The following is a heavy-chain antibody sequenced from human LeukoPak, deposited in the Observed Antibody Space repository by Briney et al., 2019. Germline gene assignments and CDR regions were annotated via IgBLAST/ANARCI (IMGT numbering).Heavy chain of an antibody. CDR1: GFTFSSYW. CDR3: ARVQVASGNSYYFDY. J-gene: IGHJ4*02. V-gene: IGHV3-7*01. Sequence: GGSLRLSCAASGFTFSSYWMSWVRQAPGKGLEWVANINQDGSEKYYVDSVKGRFTISRDNAKNSLSLQMNSLRAEDPAVYYCARVQVASGNSYYFDYWGQGTLVSVSS. CDR2: INQDGSEK. D-gene: IGHD2-15*01.